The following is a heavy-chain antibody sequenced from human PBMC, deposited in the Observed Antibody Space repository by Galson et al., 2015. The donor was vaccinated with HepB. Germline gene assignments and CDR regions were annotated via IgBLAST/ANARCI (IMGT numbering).Heavy chain of an antibody. Sequence: PALVKPTQTLTLTCTFSGFSLSTSGMCVSWIRQPPGKALEWLALIDWDDDKYYSTSLKTRLTISKDTSKNQVVLTMTNMDPVDTATYYCARIVTRRPWGSVDGGGWFDPWGQGTLVTVSS. CDR1: GFSLSTSGMC. D-gene: IGHD7-27*01. CDR2: IDWDDDK. J-gene: IGHJ5*02. CDR3: ARIVTRRPWGSVDGGGWFDP. V-gene: IGHV2-70*01.